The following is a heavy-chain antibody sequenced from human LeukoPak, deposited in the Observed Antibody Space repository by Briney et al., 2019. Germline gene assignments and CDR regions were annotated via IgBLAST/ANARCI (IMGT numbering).Heavy chain of an antibody. CDR2: ISGSGGST. CDR3: VRDRGWLSNPGYFDY. Sequence: GGSLRLSCAASGFTFRSSAMSWVRQAPVKGLEWVSAISGSGGSTYYADSVKGRFTISRDNAKKSLYLQMNSLRAEDTAVYYCVRDRGWLSNPGYFDYWGRGTLVTV. D-gene: IGHD3-22*01. V-gene: IGHV3-23*01. J-gene: IGHJ4*02. CDR1: GFTFRSSA.